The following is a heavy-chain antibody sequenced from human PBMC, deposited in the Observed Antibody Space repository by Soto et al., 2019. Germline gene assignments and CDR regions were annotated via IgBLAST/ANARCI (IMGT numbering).Heavy chain of an antibody. CDR2: ISTYDGNT. CDR1: GYSFTIYG. Sequence: ASVKVSCKASGYSFTIYGITWVRQAPGQGLEWMGWISTYDGNTNYAQNFQGRVSMARDTSTSTAYMELRSLRSDDTAVYYCARDRGRSCIGGTCPFDYWGQGTLVTVSS. CDR3: ARDRGRSCIGGTCPFDY. D-gene: IGHD2-15*01. V-gene: IGHV1-18*01. J-gene: IGHJ4*02.